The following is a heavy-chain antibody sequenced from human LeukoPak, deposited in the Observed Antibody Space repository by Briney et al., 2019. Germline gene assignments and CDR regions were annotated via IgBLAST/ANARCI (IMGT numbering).Heavy chain of an antibody. D-gene: IGHD1-26*01. CDR2: ISAYNGNT. CDR3: ARDGGSYYRYDFQH. J-gene: IGHJ1*01. CDR1: GYTFTSYG. V-gene: IGHV1-18*01. Sequence: ASVKVSCKASGYTFTSYGISWVRQAPGQGLEWMGWISAYNGNTNYAQKFQGRVTMTTDTSTSTAYMELSSLRSEDTAVYYCARDGGSYYRYDFQHWGQGTLVTVSS.